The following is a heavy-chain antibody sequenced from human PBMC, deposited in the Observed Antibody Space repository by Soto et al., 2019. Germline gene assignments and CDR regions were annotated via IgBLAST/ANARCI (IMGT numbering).Heavy chain of an antibody. D-gene: IGHD1-7*01. V-gene: IGHV3-73*01. CDR1: GFTFSGSS. J-gene: IGHJ4*02. CDR2: IRGKGDGYAT. Sequence: GGSLRLSCAASGFTFSGSSLHWVRQASGKGLEWLGRIRGKGDGYATVYEASVKGRFTISRDDSKNTAYLQMNSLKAEDTAVYYCTRTITGTTSVEAKQFDYWGQGTLVTVSS. CDR3: TRTITGTTSVEAKQFDY.